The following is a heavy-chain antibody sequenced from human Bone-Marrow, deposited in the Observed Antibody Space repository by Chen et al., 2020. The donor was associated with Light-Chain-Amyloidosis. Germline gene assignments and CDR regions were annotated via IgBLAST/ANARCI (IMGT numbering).Heavy chain of an antibody. CDR1: GFPFSNYA. D-gene: IGHD1-26*01. CDR2: AYTDGKT. V-gene: IGHV3-23*03. Sequence: EVQLEESGGNLVQRGGSLRLSCVVSGFPFSNYAVSWVRQAPGKGLEWVSGAYTDGKTFYAGSVKGRFTVSRDNSKNTVYLQMDSLRAEDTAVYYCAKGLGPARNTENDYWGQGTLVTVSS. CDR3: AKGLGPARNTENDY. J-gene: IGHJ4*02.